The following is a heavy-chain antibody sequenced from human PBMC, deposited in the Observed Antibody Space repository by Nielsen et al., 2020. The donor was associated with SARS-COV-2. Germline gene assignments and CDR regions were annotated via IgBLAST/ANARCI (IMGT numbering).Heavy chain of an antibody. CDR2: IIPSSGAT. Sequence: ASVKVSCKASGYTFSEHYIHWVRQAPGQGLEWMGWIIPSSGATNYAQKFQSWVTMTWDTSISTAYMELRRLTFDDTAVYFCARDQGTPQWIYGMDVWGQGTTVTVSS. CDR3: ARDQGTPQWIYGMDV. J-gene: IGHJ6*02. V-gene: IGHV1-2*04. D-gene: IGHD2-2*03. CDR1: GYTFSEHY.